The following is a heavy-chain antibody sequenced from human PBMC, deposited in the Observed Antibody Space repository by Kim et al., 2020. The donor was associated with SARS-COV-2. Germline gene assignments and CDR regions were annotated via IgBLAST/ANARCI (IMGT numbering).Heavy chain of an antibody. V-gene: IGHV3-30*18. J-gene: IGHJ6*01. CDR1: GFTFSSYG. CDR2: ISYDGSNK. CDR3: AKDTAEQWLVRDYYYGM. D-gene: IGHD6-19*01. Sequence: GGSLRLSGAASGFTFSSYGMHWVRQAPGKGLEWVAVISYDGSNKYYADSVKGRFTISRDNSKNTLYLQMNSLRAEDTAVYYCAKDTAEQWLVRDYYYGM.